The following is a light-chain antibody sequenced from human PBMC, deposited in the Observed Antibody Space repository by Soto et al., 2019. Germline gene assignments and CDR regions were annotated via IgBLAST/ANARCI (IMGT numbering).Light chain of an antibody. CDR3: CTYAGGTTWV. V-gene: IGLV2-23*01. Sequence: QSALTQPASVSGSPGQSITISCTGPSSDVGSYNLVSWYQQHPGKAPKLMIYEGGKRPSGVSDRFSGSKSGNTASLTISGLQAEDEADYYCCTYAGGTTWVFGGGPKLTVL. J-gene: IGLJ3*02. CDR2: EGG. CDR1: SSDVGSYNL.